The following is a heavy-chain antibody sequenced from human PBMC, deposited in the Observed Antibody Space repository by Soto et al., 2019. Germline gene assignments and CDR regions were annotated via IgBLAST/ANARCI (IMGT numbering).Heavy chain of an antibody. CDR3: ARNGGTTVGTVAFQY. CDR1: GFTFSRYG. V-gene: IGHV3-23*01. CDR2: ISGRGDTT. Sequence: EVQLLESGGDLVQPGGSLRLSCAASGFTFSRYGMSWVRQAPEKGLEWVSAISGRGDTTYYADSVKGRFTISRDNSKSTLYLQMNRLRDDDTAVYYCARNGGTTVGTVAFQYWGQGTLLTVSS. J-gene: IGHJ1*01. D-gene: IGHD4-17*01.